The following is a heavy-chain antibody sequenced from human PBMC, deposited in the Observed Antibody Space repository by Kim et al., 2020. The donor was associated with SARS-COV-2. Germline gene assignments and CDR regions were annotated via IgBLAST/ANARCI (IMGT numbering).Heavy chain of an antibody. D-gene: IGHD3-10*01. CDR3: ARDKGSGSYYGMDV. Sequence: SETLSLTCAVSGGSISSGGYSWSWIRQPPGKGLEWIGYIYYSGSTYYNPSLKSRVTISVDRSKNQFSLKLSSVTAADTAVYYCARDKGSGSYYGMDVWGHGTTVTVSS. CDR1: GGSISSGGYS. V-gene: IGHV4-30-2*01. CDR2: IYYSGST. J-gene: IGHJ6*02.